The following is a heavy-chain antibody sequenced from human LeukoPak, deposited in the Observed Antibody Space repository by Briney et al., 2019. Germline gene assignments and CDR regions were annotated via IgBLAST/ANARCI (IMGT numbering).Heavy chain of an antibody. D-gene: IGHD3-16*02. CDR3: ARVHGYYVWGSYHHFDP. J-gene: IGHJ5*02. V-gene: IGHV4-34*01. CDR1: GGSFSGYY. Sequence: PSETLSLTCAVYGGSFSGYYWSWIRQPPGKGLEWIGEINHSGSTNYNPSLKSRVTISVDTSKNQFSLKLSSVTAADTAVYYCARVHGYYVWGSYHHFDPWGQGTLVTVSS. CDR2: INHSGST.